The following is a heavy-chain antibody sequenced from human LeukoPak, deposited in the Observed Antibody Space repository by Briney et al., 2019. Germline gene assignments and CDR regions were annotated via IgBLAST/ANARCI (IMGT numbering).Heavy chain of an antibody. CDR3: ARGLGGYNPYFDY. Sequence: PGGSLRLSCAASEFTFSSYAMHWARQAPGKGLEWVSLISYDGSNQFYADSVKGRVTISRDNSKSTLYLQLNSLRAEDTAVYYCARGLGGYNPYFDYWGQGTLVTVSS. D-gene: IGHD5-24*01. V-gene: IGHV3-30-3*01. CDR1: EFTFSSYA. J-gene: IGHJ4*02. CDR2: ISYDGSNQ.